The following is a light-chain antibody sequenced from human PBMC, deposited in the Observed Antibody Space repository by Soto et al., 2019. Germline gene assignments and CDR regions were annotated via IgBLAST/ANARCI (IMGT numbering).Light chain of an antibody. V-gene: IGKV1-39*01. CDR3: QQSSQYPST. CDR2: AAS. CDR1: QSISTY. J-gene: IGKJ2*01. Sequence: DIQMTQSPSSLSASAGDRVTITCRASQSISTYLNWYQKKPGKAPKVLIYAASSLQSGVPSRFSGSGSGTDFTLTISSLQAEDSATYYCQQSSQYPSTFGQGTKLEIK.